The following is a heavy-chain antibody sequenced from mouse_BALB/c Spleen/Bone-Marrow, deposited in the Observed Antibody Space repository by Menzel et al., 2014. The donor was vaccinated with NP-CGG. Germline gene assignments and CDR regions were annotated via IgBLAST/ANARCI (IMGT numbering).Heavy chain of an antibody. CDR3: ARSGYVGNYPYFDY. CDR1: GFNIKDTY. J-gene: IGHJ2*01. V-gene: IGHV14-3*02. D-gene: IGHD2-1*01. CDR2: IDPANGNT. Sequence: EVQLQQSGAELVKPGASVKLSCTASGFNIKDTYIHWVKQRPEQGLEWIGRIDPANGNTKYDPKFQGKATITADTSSNTAYLQLSSLTSEDSAVYFCARSGYVGNYPYFDYWGQGTTLTVSS.